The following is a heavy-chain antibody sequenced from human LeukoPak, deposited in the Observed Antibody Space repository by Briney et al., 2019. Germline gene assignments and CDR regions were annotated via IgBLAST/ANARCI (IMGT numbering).Heavy chain of an antibody. J-gene: IGHJ4*02. CDR3: ARHLSGYSSSWYVGLIDY. D-gene: IGHD6-13*01. V-gene: IGHV4-39*01. Sequence: SETLSLTCTVSGGSISSSSYYWGWIRQPPGKGLEWIGSIYYSGSTYYNPSLKSRVTISVDTSKNQFSLKLSSVTAADMAVYYCARHLSGYSSSWYVGLIDYWGQGTLVTVSS. CDR2: IYYSGST. CDR1: GGSISSSSYY.